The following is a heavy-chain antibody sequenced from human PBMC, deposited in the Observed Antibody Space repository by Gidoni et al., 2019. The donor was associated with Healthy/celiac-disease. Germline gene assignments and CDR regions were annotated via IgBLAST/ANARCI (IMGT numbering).Heavy chain of an antibody. Sequence: QLQLQESGPGLVKPSETLSLTCTVSGGSISSSSYYWGWIRQPPGKGLEWIGSIYYSGSTYYNPSLKSRVTISVDTSKNQFSLKLSSVTAADTAVYYCALGIAVAGADYWGQGTLVTVSS. CDR1: GGSISSSSYY. D-gene: IGHD6-19*01. V-gene: IGHV4-39*01. CDR3: ALGIAVAGADY. J-gene: IGHJ4*02. CDR2: IYYSGST.